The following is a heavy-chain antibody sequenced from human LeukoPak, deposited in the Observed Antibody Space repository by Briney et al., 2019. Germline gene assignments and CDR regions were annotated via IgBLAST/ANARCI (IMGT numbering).Heavy chain of an antibody. V-gene: IGHV3-7*01. D-gene: IGHD2-21*02. Sequence: PGGSLILSCVVSGFTFNRCWMNWVRQAPGKGLEWVAHINPDGRDTYYVDSVKGRFTISRDNAQNSMYLQMNSLRVEDTAVYYCTSWGDTTAEYFQRWGQGTLVTVSS. CDR3: TSWGDTTAEYFQR. CDR2: INPDGRDT. CDR1: GFTFNRCW. J-gene: IGHJ1*01.